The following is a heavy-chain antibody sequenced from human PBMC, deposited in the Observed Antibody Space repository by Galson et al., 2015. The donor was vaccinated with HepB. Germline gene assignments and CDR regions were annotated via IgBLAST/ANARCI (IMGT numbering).Heavy chain of an antibody. CDR3: AKGRASGKVDWFDP. CDR2: ITGSGDGT. CDR1: GFTFSSYA. Sequence: SLRLSCAASGFTFSSYALTWVRQAPGKGLEWVPSITGSGDGTYYADSVRGRFAISRDNSKNTLFLHVHSLTAEDTAVYYCAKGRASGKVDWFDPWGQGALVTVSS. D-gene: IGHD3-10*01. V-gene: IGHV3-23*01. J-gene: IGHJ5*02.